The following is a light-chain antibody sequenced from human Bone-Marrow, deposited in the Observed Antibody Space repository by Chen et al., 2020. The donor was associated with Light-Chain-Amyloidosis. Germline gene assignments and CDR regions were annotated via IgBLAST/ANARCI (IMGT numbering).Light chain of an antibody. Sequence: DIQMTQSPSSLSASVGDRVTLSCRASQSLGNFLNWYQQNPGRAPKFLISVASSLQSGVPSRFSGSGSGTDFTLTISSLQPEDLATYDCQQSYDPPFTFGPGTKVDIK. CDR3: QQSYDPPFT. J-gene: IGKJ3*01. CDR2: VAS. CDR1: QSLGNF. V-gene: IGKV1-39*01.